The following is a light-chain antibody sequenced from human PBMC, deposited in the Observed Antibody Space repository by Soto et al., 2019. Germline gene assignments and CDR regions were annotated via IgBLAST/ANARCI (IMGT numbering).Light chain of an antibody. CDR3: QQRSNWTIT. CDR1: QSVSSY. CDR2: DAS. J-gene: IGKJ5*01. V-gene: IGKV3-11*01. Sequence: ILLTQFRATPPFSAGESSTLSCSPSQSVSSYLAWYQQIPGQAPRLLIYDASNRATGIPARFSGSGSGTDFTLTICSLEPEDFAVYYCQQRSNWTITFGQGTRLEI.